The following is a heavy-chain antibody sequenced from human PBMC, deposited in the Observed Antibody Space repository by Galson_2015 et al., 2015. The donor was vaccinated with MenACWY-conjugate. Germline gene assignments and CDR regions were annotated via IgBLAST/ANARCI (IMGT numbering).Heavy chain of an antibody. D-gene: IGHD5-18*01. J-gene: IGHJ4*02. Sequence: SGTPSPPRSVSCASLPTGSFYWSWVPQPPGKGLEWVGDIYYSGSTNYNPSLKSRVTISVDTSKNQFSLKMSSVTPADTAVYYCARDNGYSYGRPFDYWGQGTLVTVSS. CDR3: ARDNGYSYGRPFDY. CDR2: IYYSGST. V-gene: IGHV4-61*01. CDR1: CASLPTGSFY.